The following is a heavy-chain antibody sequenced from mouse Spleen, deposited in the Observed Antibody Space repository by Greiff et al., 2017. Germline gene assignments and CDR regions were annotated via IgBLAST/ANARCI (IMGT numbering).Heavy chain of an antibody. V-gene: IGHV5-4*03. CDR1: GFTFSSYA. Sequence: EVNLVESGGGLVKPGGSLKLSCAASGFTFSSYAMSWVRQTPEKRLEWVATISDGGSYTYYPDNVKGRFTISRDNAKNNLYLQMSHLKSEDTAMYYCASLYDYGVFAYWGQGTLVTVSA. D-gene: IGHD2-4*01. CDR3: ASLYDYGVFAY. CDR2: ISDGGSYT. J-gene: IGHJ3*01.